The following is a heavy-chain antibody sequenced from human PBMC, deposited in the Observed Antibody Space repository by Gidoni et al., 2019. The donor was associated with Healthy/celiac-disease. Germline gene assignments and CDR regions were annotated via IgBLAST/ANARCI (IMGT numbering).Heavy chain of an antibody. CDR1: GYSFTSSW. D-gene: IGHD3-22*01. J-gene: IGHJ3*02. Sequence: EVQLVQSGAEVKKPGESLKISCKGSGYSFTSSWIGWVRQMPGKGLEWMGISYPGDSDTRYSPSFQGQVTISADKSISTAYLQWSSLKASDTAMYYCARRDRYYDSSGYYDAFDIWGQGTMVTVSS. V-gene: IGHV5-51*01. CDR3: ARRDRYYDSSGYYDAFDI. CDR2: SYPGDSDT.